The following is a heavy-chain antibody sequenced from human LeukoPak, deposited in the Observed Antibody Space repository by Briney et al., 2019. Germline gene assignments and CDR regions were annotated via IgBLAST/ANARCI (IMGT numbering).Heavy chain of an antibody. J-gene: IGHJ4*02. Sequence: ASVKVPCKASGYTFTSYGISWVRQAPGQGLEWMGWISAYNGNTNYAQKLQGRVTMTTDTTTSTAYMELRSLRSDDTAVYYCARDLPAVCYFDDWGQVTLVTVSS. CDR2: ISAYNGNT. CDR3: ARDLPAVCYFDD. CDR1: GYTFTSYG. D-gene: IGHD6-25*01. V-gene: IGHV1-18*01.